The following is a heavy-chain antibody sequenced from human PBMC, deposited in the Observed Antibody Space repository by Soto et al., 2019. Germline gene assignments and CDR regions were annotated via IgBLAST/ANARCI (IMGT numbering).Heavy chain of an antibody. CDR3: ARASAVAGTGGYY. D-gene: IGHD6-19*01. V-gene: IGHV3-74*01. Sequence: EVQLVESGGGLVQPGGSLRLSCAASGFTFSSYWMHWVRQAPGKGLVWVSRINSDGGSISYADSVKGRFTISRDNAKNTLHLQMNSLRAEDTAVYYCARASAVAGTGGYYWGQGTLVTVSS. J-gene: IGHJ4*02. CDR2: INSDGGSI. CDR1: GFTFSSYW.